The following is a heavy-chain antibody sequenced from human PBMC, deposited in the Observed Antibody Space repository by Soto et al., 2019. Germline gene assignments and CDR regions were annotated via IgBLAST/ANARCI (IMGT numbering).Heavy chain of an antibody. CDR2: INSDGSST. J-gene: IGHJ5*02. CDR1: GFTFSSYW. D-gene: IGHD6-6*01. V-gene: IGHV3-74*01. CDR3: ARGPGVGLAARGVIEL. Sequence: GGSLRLSCAASGFTFSSYWMHWVRQAPGKGLVWVSRINSDGSSTSYADSVKGRFTISRNNAKNTMYLQMNSRRAEDTAVDYCARGPGVGLAARGVIELWGQGTLVTVSS.